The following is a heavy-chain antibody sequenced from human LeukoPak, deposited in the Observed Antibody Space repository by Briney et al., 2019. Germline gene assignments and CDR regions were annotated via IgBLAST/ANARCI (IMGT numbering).Heavy chain of an antibody. Sequence: GGSLRLSCAASGFSFSSYEMNWVRQAPGKGLEWVSYISSSGNSIYNADSVKGRFTISRDNAKNSLHLQMNSLRAEDTAVYYCARGYYYGSGTLGPFDPWGQGTLVTVSS. CDR2: ISSSGNSI. CDR1: GFSFSSYE. V-gene: IGHV3-48*03. D-gene: IGHD3-10*01. J-gene: IGHJ5*02. CDR3: ARGYYYGSGTLGPFDP.